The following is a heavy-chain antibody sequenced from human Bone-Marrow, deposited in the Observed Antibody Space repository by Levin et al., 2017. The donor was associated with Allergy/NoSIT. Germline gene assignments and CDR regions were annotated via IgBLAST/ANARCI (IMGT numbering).Heavy chain of an antibody. J-gene: IGHJ6*02. CDR2: INHSGST. CDR1: GGSFSGYY. V-gene: IGHV4-34*01. Sequence: SETLSLTCAVYGGSFSGYYWSWIRQPPGKGLEWIGEINHSGSTNYNPSLKSRVTISVDTSKNQFSLKLSSVTAADTAVYYCARVGITIFGVVIRAYGMDGWGQGTTVTVSS. D-gene: IGHD3-3*01. CDR3: ARVGITIFGVVIRAYGMDG.